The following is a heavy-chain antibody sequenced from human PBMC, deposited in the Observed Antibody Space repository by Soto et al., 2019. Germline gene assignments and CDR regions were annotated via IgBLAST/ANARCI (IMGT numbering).Heavy chain of an antibody. V-gene: IGHV1-69-2*01. CDR1: GYTFTDYY. CDR2: VDPEDGET. J-gene: IGHJ1*01. Sequence: EVQLVQSGAEVKKPGATVRISCKVSGYTFTDYYMHWVQQAPGKGLEWMGLVDPEDGETIYAEKFQGRVTITADTSADTAYMELSSLRSEDTAVYYCASDYMEGATLQDEYFQHWGQGTLVTVSS. CDR3: ASDYMEGATLQDEYFQH. D-gene: IGHD1-26*01.